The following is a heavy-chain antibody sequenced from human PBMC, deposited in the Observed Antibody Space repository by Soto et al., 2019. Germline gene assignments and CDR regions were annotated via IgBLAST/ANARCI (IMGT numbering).Heavy chain of an antibody. Sequence: QVQLVESGGGVVQTGRSLRLSCAASGFTFSRYGMHWVRQAPGKGLEWVAVISYDGSNTYYADSVKGRFTISRDNSKNTLYLQMNRLRAEDTAVYYCAKEWRKYYYYGMDVWGQGTTVTVSS. CDR3: AKEWRKYYYYGMDV. J-gene: IGHJ6*02. CDR1: GFTFSRYG. CDR2: ISYDGSNT. D-gene: IGHD5-12*01. V-gene: IGHV3-30*18.